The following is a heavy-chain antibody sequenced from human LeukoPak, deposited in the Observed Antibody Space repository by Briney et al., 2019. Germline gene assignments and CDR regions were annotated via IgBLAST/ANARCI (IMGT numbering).Heavy chain of an antibody. Sequence: PGGALRLSCAASGFTFRSYAMSVVRQAPGKGLEWVSAISGSGGRRYYADSVKGRFTISRDTFKNTLYMQMNSVRAEDTAVYYCANYRPGSSGYDSGYWGQGTLVTVSS. CDR3: ANYRPGSSGYDSGY. D-gene: IGHD5-12*01. J-gene: IGHJ4*02. V-gene: IGHV3-23*01. CDR2: ISGSGGRR. CDR1: GFTFRSYA.